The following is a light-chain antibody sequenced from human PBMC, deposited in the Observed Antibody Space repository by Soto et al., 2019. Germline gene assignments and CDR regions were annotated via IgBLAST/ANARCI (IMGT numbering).Light chain of an antibody. V-gene: IGKV2-28*01. CDR1: QSLLHSNGYNY. J-gene: IGKJ1*01. CDR3: MQALQTPPT. CDR2: LGS. Sequence: IVMTQSPLSLPVTPGEPSSISCRSSQSLLHSNGYNYLDWYLQKPGQSPQXXXYLGSNRSSGVPERFSGSGSGTDFTLKISRVEAEDVGVYYCMQALQTPPTFGQGTKVDIK.